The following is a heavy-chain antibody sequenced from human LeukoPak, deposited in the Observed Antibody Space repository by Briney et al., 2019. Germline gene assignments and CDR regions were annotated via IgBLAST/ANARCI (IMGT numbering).Heavy chain of an antibody. CDR3: ARACLDYGNLLTP. CDR1: GFTFSNYA. J-gene: IGHJ5*02. D-gene: IGHD4/OR15-4a*01. CDR2: ISSDGSNK. Sequence: PGGSLRLSCSVSGFTFSNYAIHWVRQAPGKGLEWVAVISSDGSNKFYADSVQGRFTISRDISKNTLYLQMNSLRLEDTAIYYCARACLDYGNLLTPLGHRTL. V-gene: IGHV3-30-3*01.